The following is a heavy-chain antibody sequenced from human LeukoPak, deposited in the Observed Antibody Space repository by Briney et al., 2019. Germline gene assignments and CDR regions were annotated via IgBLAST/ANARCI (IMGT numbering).Heavy chain of an antibody. V-gene: IGHV3-74*01. CDR3: ARQVNYGMDV. D-gene: IGHD2-21*01. CDR1: GFTFSSNW. J-gene: IGHJ6*02. Sequence: GGSLRLSCAVSGFTFSSNWMHWVRQGPGKGLVWVSRINSDGSTNYADSVKGRFTISRDNAKNTLYLQINSLRAEDTAVYYCARQVNYGMDVWGQGTTVTVSS. CDR2: INSDGST.